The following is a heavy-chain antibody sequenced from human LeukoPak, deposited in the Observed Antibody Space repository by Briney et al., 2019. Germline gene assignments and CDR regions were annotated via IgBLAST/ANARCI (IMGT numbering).Heavy chain of an antibody. J-gene: IGHJ6*02. CDR2: ISGSGGST. D-gene: IGHD1-26*01. CDR3: AKFEWERLPYYYYGMDV. V-gene: IGHV3-23*01. CDR1: GFTFSSYA. Sequence: GGSLRLPCAASGFTFSSYAMSWVRQAPGKGLEWVSAISGSGGSTYYADSVKGRFTISRDNSKNTLYLQMNSLRAEDTAVYYCAKFEWERLPYYYYGMDVWGQGTTVTVSS.